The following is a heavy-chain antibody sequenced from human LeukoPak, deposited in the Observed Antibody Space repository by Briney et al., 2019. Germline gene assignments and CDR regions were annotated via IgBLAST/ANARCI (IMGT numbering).Heavy chain of an antibody. CDR1: GGSFSGYY. V-gene: IGHV4-34*01. D-gene: IGHD6-19*01. CDR3: ASRPGIAVAGPNFDY. CDR2: INHSGST. J-gene: IGHJ4*02. Sequence: SETLSLTCAVYGGSFSGYYWSWIRQPPGKGLEWIGEINHSGSTYYNPSLKSRVTISVDTSKNQFSLKLSSVTAADTAVYYCASRPGIAVAGPNFDYWGQGTLVTVSS.